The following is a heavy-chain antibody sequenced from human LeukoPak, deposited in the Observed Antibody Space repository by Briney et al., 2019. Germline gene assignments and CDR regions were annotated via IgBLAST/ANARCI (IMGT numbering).Heavy chain of an antibody. CDR1: GFTFSDYY. Sequence: PGGSLRLSCAASGFTFSDYYMSWIRQAPGKGLEWVSYISGTDNTIYYADSVKGRFTMSRDNAKNSLYLQMNSLRAEDTAVYYCTRDGSNGYHPLGWFDDWGQGTLVTVSS. J-gene: IGHJ4*02. D-gene: IGHD3-16*01. CDR2: ISGTDNTI. CDR3: TRDGSNGYHPLGWFDD. V-gene: IGHV3-11*01.